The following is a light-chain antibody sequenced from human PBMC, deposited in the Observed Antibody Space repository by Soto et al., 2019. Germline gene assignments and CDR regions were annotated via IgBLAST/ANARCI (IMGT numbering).Light chain of an antibody. Sequence: EIVLTQSPGTLSLSPGERATLSCRASQSVSSSYLAWYQQKPGQAPRLLIYGASSRATGIPGRFSGSGSGTDFTLTISRLEPEDFAVYYCQQYHHWWTFGQGTKVEIK. J-gene: IGKJ1*01. CDR1: QSVSSSY. V-gene: IGKV3-20*01. CDR3: QQYHHWWT. CDR2: GAS.